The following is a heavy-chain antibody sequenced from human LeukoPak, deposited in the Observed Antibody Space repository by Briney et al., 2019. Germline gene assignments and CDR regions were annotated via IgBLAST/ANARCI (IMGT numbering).Heavy chain of an antibody. D-gene: IGHD1-26*01. CDR3: ARLPIVGAADFDY. V-gene: IGHV1-2*02. J-gene: IGHJ4*02. Sequence: ASVKVSCKASGYTFTGYYMHWVRQAPGQGLEWMGWINPNSGGTNYAQKFQGRVTMTRDTSISTAYMELSRLRSDDTAVYYCARLPIVGAADFDYWGQGTLVTVSS. CDR2: INPNSGGT. CDR1: GYTFTGYY.